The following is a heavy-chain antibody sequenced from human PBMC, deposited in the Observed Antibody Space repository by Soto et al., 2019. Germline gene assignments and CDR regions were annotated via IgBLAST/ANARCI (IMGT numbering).Heavy chain of an antibody. D-gene: IGHD3-10*01. V-gene: IGHV4-31*03. CDR2: IYYSGST. J-gene: IGHJ4*02. CDR1: GCSISSGGYY. Sequence: SETLSLTCTVSGCSISSGGYYWSWIRQHPGKGLEWIGYIYYSGSTYYNPSLKSRVTISVDTSKNQFSLKLSSVTAADTAVYYCARGVTLVRGVIHTPYFDYWGQGALVTVS. CDR3: ARGVTLVRGVIHTPYFDY.